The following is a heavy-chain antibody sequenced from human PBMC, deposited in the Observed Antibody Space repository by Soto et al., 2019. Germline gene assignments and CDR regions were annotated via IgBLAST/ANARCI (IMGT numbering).Heavy chain of an antibody. Sequence: PGGSLRLSCAASGFTFSDYYMSWIRQAPGKGLEWVSYISSSSSYTNYADSVKGRFTISRDNAKNSLYLQMNSLRAEDTAVYYCARGFSFGGGSGYYTGTPFDYWGQGTLVTVSS. CDR3: ARGFSFGGGSGYYTGTPFDY. CDR1: GFTFSDYY. CDR2: ISSSSSYT. J-gene: IGHJ4*02. D-gene: IGHD3-3*01. V-gene: IGHV3-11*06.